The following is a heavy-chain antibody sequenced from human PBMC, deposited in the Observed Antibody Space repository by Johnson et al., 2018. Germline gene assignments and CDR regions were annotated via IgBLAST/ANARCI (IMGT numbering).Heavy chain of an antibody. V-gene: IGHV3-66*01. J-gene: IGHJ3*02. CDR2: IFSGADT. CDR1: GSTVSNTYMSNY. CDR3: VKDQVVYSSSLTPDAFDI. Sequence: VQLVESGGGLVQXGRSLRLXCAASGSTVSNTYMSNYMSWVRQAPGKGLEWVSMIFSGADTHYADSVKGRFTVSRDNSKNTLYPQMNSVRVEDTAVYYCVKDQVVYSSSLTPDAFDIWGQGTMVTVSS. D-gene: IGHD6-6*01.